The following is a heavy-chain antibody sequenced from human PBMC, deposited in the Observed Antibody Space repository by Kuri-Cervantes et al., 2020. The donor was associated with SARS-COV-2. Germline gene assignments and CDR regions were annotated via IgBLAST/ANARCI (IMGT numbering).Heavy chain of an antibody. Sequence: GGSLRLSCAVSGFTFTSHAMHWVRQAPGKGLEWVALISYDGSNKFYADSVKGRFTISRDNSKNTLYLQMNSLRAEDTAVYYCAKGSYYYDSSGYPHFDYWGQGTLVTVSS. J-gene: IGHJ4*02. CDR2: ISYDGSNK. CDR1: GFTFTSHA. CDR3: AKGSYYYDSSGYPHFDY. V-gene: IGHV3-30*18. D-gene: IGHD3-22*01.